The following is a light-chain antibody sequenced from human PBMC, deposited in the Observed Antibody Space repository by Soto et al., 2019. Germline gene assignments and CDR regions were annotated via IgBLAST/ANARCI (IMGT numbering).Light chain of an antibody. CDR2: AAS. J-gene: IGKJ4*01. Sequence: DIQMTQSPSTLSASVGDTVTITCRASQSISTYLNWYQQKPGKAPKLLIYAASSLQSGVPSRFSGSGSGTDFTLTISSLQPEDFATYYCQQSYSTPLTFGGGTKVDNK. CDR3: QQSYSTPLT. V-gene: IGKV1-39*01. CDR1: QSISTY.